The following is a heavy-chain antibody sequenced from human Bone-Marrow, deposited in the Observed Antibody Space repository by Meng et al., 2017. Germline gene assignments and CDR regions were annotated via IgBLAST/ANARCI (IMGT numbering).Heavy chain of an antibody. CDR2: INHSGST. Sequence: VPLQEAGPGLVKPSGTPSLTCGVSVASVSSGYWWSWVRQPPGKGLEWIGEINHSGSTNYNPSLESRATISVDTSQNNLSLKLSSVTAADSAVYYCARGPTTMAHDFDYWGQGTLVTVSS. V-gene: IGHV4-4*02. CDR1: VASVSSGYW. J-gene: IGHJ4*02. D-gene: IGHD4-11*01. CDR3: ARGPTTMAHDFDY.